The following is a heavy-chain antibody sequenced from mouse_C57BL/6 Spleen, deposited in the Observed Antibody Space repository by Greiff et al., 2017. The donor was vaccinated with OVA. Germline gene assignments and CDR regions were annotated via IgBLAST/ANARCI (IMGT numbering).Heavy chain of an antibody. V-gene: IGHV5-4*01. D-gene: IGHD3-3*01. CDR3: ARRGTLYAMDY. CDR2: ISDGGSYT. CDR1: GFTFSSYA. Sequence: EVQGVESGGGLVKPGGSLKLSCAASGFTFSSYAMSWVRQTPEKRLEWVATISDGGSYTYYPDNVKGRFTISRDNAKNNLYLQMSHLTSEDTAMYYCARRGTLYAMDYWGQGTSVTVSS. J-gene: IGHJ4*01.